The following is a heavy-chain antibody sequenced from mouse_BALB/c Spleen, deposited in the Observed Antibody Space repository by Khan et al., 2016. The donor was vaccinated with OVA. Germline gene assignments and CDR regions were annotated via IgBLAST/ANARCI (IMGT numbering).Heavy chain of an antibody. CDR2: INTYTGEP. CDR1: GYTFTNYG. Sequence: QIQLVQSGPELKKPGETVKISCKASGYTFTNYGMNWVKQAPGKGLKWMGWINTYTGEPTYTDDFKGRFAFSLETSASTAYLQINNLKNEDMATYGCARGASYWYCDVWGAGTTVTVSS. V-gene: IGHV9-1*02. J-gene: IGHJ1*01. CDR3: ARGASYWYCDV.